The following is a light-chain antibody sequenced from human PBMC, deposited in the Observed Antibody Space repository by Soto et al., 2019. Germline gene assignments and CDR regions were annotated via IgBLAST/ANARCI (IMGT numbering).Light chain of an antibody. CDR2: DAS. J-gene: IGKJ5*01. CDR3: QQYNNWPPIT. V-gene: IGKV3-11*01. Sequence: EIVLTQSQATLSLSPGERATLSCLASQSVSSYLAWYQQKPGQAPRLLIYDASNRATGIPARFSGSGSGTDFTLTISSLEPEDFAVYYCQQYNNWPPITFGQGTRLEIK. CDR1: QSVSSY.